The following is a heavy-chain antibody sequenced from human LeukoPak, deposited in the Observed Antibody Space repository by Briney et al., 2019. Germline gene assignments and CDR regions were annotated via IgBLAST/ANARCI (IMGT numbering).Heavy chain of an antibody. D-gene: IGHD3-22*01. CDR3: ARDWEYDSSGYYIYYYGMDV. CDR2: ISGSGGST. V-gene: IGHV3-23*01. Sequence: PRGSLRLSCAASGFTFSSYAMSWVRQAPGKGLEWVSAISGSGGSTYYTDSVKGRFTISRDNAKNSLYLQMNSLRAEDTAVYYCARDWEYDSSGYYIYYYGMDVWGQGTTVTVSS. J-gene: IGHJ6*02. CDR1: GFTFSSYA.